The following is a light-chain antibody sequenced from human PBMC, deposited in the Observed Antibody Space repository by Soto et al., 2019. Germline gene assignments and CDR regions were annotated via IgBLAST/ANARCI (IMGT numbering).Light chain of an antibody. Sequence: DIVMTQSPLSLPVTPGEPASISCRSSQSLLHSNGYYYLDWYLQKPGQSPQLLIYLVSNRASGVPDRFSGSGSGTDFTLAISSLQPEDSATYYCLQDINYPWTFGQGTKVDIK. CDR2: LVS. CDR1: QSLLHSNGYYY. V-gene: IGKV2-28*01. CDR3: LQDINYPWT. J-gene: IGKJ1*01.